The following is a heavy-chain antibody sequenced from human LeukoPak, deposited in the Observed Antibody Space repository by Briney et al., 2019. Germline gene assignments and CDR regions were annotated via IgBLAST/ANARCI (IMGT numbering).Heavy chain of an antibody. CDR3: ARDIVLRYFDKHDAFDI. CDR1: GFTFSSYS. Sequence: GGSLRLSCAASGFTFSSYSMNWVRQAPGKGLEWVSYISSSSSTIYYADSVKGRFTISRDNAKNSLYLQMNSLRAEDTAVYYCARDIVLRYFDKHDAFDIWGQGTMVTVSS. J-gene: IGHJ3*02. D-gene: IGHD3-9*01. V-gene: IGHV3-48*01. CDR2: ISSSSSTI.